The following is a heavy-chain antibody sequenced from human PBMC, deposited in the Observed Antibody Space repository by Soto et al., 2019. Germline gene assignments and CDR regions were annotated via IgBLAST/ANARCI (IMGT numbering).Heavy chain of an antibody. D-gene: IGHD2-8*01. V-gene: IGHV5-10-1*01. Sequence: VESLKISCKGSGYSFAGYWITWVRQKPGKGLEWMGRIDPSDSQTYYSPSFRGHVTISVTKSITTVFLQWSSLRASDTAMYYCARQIYDSDIGTNLQYYFDSWGQGNPVTVSS. J-gene: IGHJ4*02. CDR2: IDPSDSQT. CDR1: GYSFAGYW. CDR3: ARQIYDSDIGTNLQYYFDS.